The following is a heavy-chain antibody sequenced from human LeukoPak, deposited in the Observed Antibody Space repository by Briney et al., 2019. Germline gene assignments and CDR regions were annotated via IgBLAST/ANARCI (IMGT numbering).Heavy chain of an antibody. CDR2: ISYDGSNK. J-gene: IGHJ4*02. CDR3: AKYRLSFTMVRGSIDF. CDR1: GFTFSSYG. D-gene: IGHD3-10*01. V-gene: IGHV3-30*18. Sequence: GGSLRLSCAASGFTFSSYGMHWVRQAPGKGLEWVAVISYDGSNKYYAGSVKGRFTISRDNSKNTLYLQMNSLRAEDTAVYYCAKYRLSFTMVRGSIDFWGQGTLVTVSS.